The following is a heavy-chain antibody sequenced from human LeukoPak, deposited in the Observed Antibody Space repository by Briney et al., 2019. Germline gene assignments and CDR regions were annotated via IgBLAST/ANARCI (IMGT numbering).Heavy chain of an antibody. J-gene: IGHJ3*02. V-gene: IGHV4-30-2*01. CDR2: IYHSGST. D-gene: IGHD3-10*01. Sequence: SETLSLTCAVSGGSISSGGYSWSWIRQPPGKGLEWIGYIYHSGSTYYNPSLKSRVTISVDRSKNQFSLKLSSVTAADTAVYYCASGSSGSSVFDIWGQGTMVTVSS. CDR3: ASGSSGSSVFDI. CDR1: GGSISSGGYS.